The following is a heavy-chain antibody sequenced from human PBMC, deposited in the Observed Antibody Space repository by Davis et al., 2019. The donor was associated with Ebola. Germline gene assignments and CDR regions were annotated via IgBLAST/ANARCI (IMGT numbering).Heavy chain of an antibody. J-gene: IGHJ1*01. CDR2: IKEDGSKE. Sequence: GESLKISCAPSGFTFSTNWMSWVRQAPGKGLECVAHIKEDGSKEFYVDSVKGRFTISRDNAKSSLYLQMNSLRAEDTAVFYCVRGGSATAYWGQGTPVTVSS. D-gene: IGHD2-15*01. V-gene: IGHV3-7*03. CDR3: VRGGSATAY. CDR1: GFTFSTNW.